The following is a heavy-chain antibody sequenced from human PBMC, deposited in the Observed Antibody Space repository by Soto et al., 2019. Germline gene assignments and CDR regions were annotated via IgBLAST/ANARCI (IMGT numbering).Heavy chain of an antibody. D-gene: IGHD3-10*01. CDR1: GGSISSYY. CDR3: AREGANYYGSGSYYAGGQFDY. J-gene: IGHJ4*02. V-gene: IGHV4-59*01. Sequence: SETLSLTCTVSGGSISSYYWSWIRQPPGKGLEWIGYIYYSGSTNYNPSLKSRVTISVDTSKNQFSLKLSSVTAADTAAYYCAREGANYYGSGSYYAGGQFDYWGQGTLVTVSS. CDR2: IYYSGST.